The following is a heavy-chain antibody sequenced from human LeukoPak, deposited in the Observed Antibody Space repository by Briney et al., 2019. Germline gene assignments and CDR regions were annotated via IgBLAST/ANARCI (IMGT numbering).Heavy chain of an antibody. D-gene: IGHD6-13*01. J-gene: IGHJ3*01. V-gene: IGHV3-20*04. CDR3: ARESSSSWRDAFDF. CDR2: INWSGGRT. Sequence: GGSLRLSCEASGFTFDYYGMNWVRQAPGKGLEWGSGINWSGGRTAYSDSVKGRFTISRDNAKNSLYLQMNSLRTEDTAFYYCARESSSSWRDAFDFWGQGTMVTVSS. CDR1: GFTFDYYG.